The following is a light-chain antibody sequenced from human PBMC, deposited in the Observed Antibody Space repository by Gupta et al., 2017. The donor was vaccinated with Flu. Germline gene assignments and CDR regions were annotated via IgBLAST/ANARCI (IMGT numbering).Light chain of an antibody. CDR3: SSYTSSSTLV. V-gene: IGLV2-14*01. CDR2: EVS. J-gene: IGLJ2*01. Sequence: QSALTPPASVSGSPGQSITISCSETSSDVGGYNYVSWYQQHPGKAPKLMIYEVSNRPSGVSNRFSGSKSGNTASLTISGLQAEDEADYYCSSYTSSSTLVFGGGTKLTIL. CDR1: SSDVGGYNY.